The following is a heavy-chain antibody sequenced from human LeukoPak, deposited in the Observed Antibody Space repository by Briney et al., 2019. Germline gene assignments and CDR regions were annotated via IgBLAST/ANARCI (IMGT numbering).Heavy chain of an antibody. J-gene: IGHJ3*02. CDR3: AREGWYYYDSSGENAFDI. V-gene: IGHV4-34*01. CDR1: GGSFSGYY. CDR2: INHSVST. Sequence: PETLSLTCAVYGGSFSGYYWSWIRQPPGKGLERIGEINHSVSTNYNPSLKSRVTISVDTSKNQFSLKLSSVTAADTAVYYCAREGWYYYDSSGENAFDIWGQGTMVTVSS. D-gene: IGHD3-22*01.